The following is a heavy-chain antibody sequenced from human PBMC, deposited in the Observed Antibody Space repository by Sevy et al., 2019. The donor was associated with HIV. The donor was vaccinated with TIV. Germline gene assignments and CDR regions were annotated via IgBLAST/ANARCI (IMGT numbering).Heavy chain of an antibody. J-gene: IGHJ6*02. CDR1: GFSFSRYG. V-gene: IGHV3-30*18. CDR3: AKGLSSIYPYSMDV. CDR2: ISFDGDNK. Sequence: GGSLRLSCEASGFSFSRYGMHWVRQVAGKGLEWVAVISFDGDNKYNSDSVRGRFAISRDNSENTMHLQMNNLRLDDTAVYYCAKGLSSIYPYSMDVWGQGTTVTVSS. D-gene: IGHD3-16*01.